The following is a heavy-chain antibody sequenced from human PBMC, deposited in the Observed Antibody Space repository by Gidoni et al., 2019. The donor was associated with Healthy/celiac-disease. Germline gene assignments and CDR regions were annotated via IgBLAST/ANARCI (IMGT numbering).Heavy chain of an antibody. CDR3: ARTLLYYYGSGSYFPHPPYYFDY. CDR2: IFSNDEK. D-gene: IGHD3-10*01. V-gene: IGHV2-26*01. J-gene: IGHJ4*02. Sequence: QVTLKESGPVLVKPTETPTLTCPVSVFSLSNARMGVSWIRQPPGKALEWLAHIFSNDEKTYSTSLKSRLTISKDTSKSQVVLTMTNMDPVDTATYYCARTLLYYYGSGSYFPHPPYYFDYWGQGTLVTVSS. CDR1: VFSLSNARMG.